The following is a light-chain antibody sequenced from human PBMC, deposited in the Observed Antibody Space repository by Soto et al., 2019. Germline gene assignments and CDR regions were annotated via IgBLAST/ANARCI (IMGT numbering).Light chain of an antibody. Sequence: NVLTQSPATLSLSPGERATLSCRASQSVSNYVAWYQQKPGQAPRLLVYGASSRATGIPERFSGSVSETDFTLSISRLEPEDFAVYYCQHYGNSPLTFGQGTRLEIK. J-gene: IGKJ5*01. CDR2: GAS. CDR3: QHYGNSPLT. CDR1: QSVSNY. V-gene: IGKV3-20*01.